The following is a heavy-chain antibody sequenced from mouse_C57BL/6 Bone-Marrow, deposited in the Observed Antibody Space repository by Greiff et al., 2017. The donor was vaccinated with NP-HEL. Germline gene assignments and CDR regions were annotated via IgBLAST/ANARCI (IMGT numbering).Heavy chain of an antibody. CDR3: TGLLRPGYWYFDV. V-gene: IGHV14-4*01. CDR1: GFNIKDDY. D-gene: IGHD1-2*01. CDR2: IDPENGDT. J-gene: IGHJ1*03. Sequence: EVQLQESGAELVRPGASVKLSCTASGFNIKDDYMHWVKQRPEQGLEWIGWIDPENGDTEYASKFQGKATITADTSSNTAYLQLSSLTSEDTAVYYCTGLLRPGYWYFDVWGTGTTVTVSS.